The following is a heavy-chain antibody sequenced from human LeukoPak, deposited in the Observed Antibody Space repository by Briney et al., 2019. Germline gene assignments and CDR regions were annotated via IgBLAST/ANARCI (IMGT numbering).Heavy chain of an antibody. V-gene: IGHV1-46*01. CDR3: ARGQNYYDSSGYLYYFDY. D-gene: IGHD3-22*01. J-gene: IGHJ4*02. CDR1: GNTFTSYY. Sequence: ASVKVSCKASGNTFTSYYMHWVRQAPGQGLEWMGIINPSGGSTSYAQKFQGRVTMTRDTSTSTVYMELSSLRSEDTAVYYCARGQNYYDSSGYLYYFDYWGQGTLVTVSS. CDR2: INPSGGST.